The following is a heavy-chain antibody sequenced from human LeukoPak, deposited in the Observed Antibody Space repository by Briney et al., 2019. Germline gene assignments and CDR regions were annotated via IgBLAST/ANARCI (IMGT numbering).Heavy chain of an antibody. CDR2: IYYSGST. V-gene: IGHV4-59*08. CDR3: ARLHADTSLTPYYYYIYV. CDR1: GDSISGHY. D-gene: IGHD5-18*01. J-gene: IGHJ6*03. Sequence: PSETLSLTCTVSGDSISGHYWSWIRQPPGKGLEWIGYIYYSGSTNHNPSLRSRATISIDTSMNQHSLRLTSVTAADTAVYYCARLHADTSLTPYYYYIYVWGKGTTVTVSS.